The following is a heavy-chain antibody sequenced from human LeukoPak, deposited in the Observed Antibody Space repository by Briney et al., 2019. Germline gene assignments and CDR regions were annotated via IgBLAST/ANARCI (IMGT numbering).Heavy chain of an antibody. Sequence: SETLSLTCAVYGGSFSAYYWNWIRQASGKGLEWIGEIKHSGSTNYNPSLKSRATISGDTSKNQFSLKLSSVTAADTAMYYCARGGYDYVRGDLDYWGQGTLVTVSS. V-gene: IGHV4-34*01. D-gene: IGHD5-12*01. CDR1: GGSFSAYY. CDR2: IKHSGST. CDR3: ARGGYDYVRGDLDY. J-gene: IGHJ4*02.